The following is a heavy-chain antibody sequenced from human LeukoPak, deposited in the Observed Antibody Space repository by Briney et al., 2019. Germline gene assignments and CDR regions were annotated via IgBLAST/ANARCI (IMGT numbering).Heavy chain of an antibody. D-gene: IGHD5-12*01. J-gene: IGHJ4*02. V-gene: IGHV1-69*04. Sequence: GASVKVSCKASGGTFSSYAISWVRQAPGQGLEWMGRIIPILGIANYAQKFQGRVAITADKSTSTAYMELSSLRSEDTAVYYCTRDEGRRRVKWLRQDYYFDYWGQGTLVTVSS. CDR2: IIPILGIA. CDR1: GGTFSSYA. CDR3: TRDEGRRRVKWLRQDYYFDY.